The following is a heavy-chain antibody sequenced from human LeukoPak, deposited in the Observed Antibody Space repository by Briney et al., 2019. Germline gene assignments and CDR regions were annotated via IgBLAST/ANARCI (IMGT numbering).Heavy chain of an antibody. V-gene: IGHV4-59*01. J-gene: IGHJ4*02. Sequence: SETLSLTCTVSGASISSSYWSWIRQPPGKGLEWIAYIYYSGSTNYNPSLKSRVTISVDTSRNQFSLKLSSVTAADTAVYYCARGSSSGWRYWGQGTLVTVSS. CDR3: ARGSSSGWRY. CDR2: IYYSGST. D-gene: IGHD6-19*01. CDR1: GASISSSY.